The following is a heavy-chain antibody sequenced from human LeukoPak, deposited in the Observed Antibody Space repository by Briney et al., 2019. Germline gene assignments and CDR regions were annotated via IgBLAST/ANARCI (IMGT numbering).Heavy chain of an antibody. CDR1: GGSISSGGYY. Sequence: PSETLSLTCTVSGGSISSGGYYWSWIRQHPGKGLEWIGYIYYSGSTYYNLSLKSRVTISVDTSKNQFSLKLSSVTAADTAVYYCAREGPGYCSSTSCLQRGGMDVWGQGTTVTVSS. CDR3: AREGPGYCSSTSCLQRGGMDV. V-gene: IGHV4-31*03. J-gene: IGHJ6*02. D-gene: IGHD2-2*01. CDR2: IYYSGST.